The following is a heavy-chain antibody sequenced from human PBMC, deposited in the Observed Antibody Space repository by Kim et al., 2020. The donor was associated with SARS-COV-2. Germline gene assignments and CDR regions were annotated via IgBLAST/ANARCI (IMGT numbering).Heavy chain of an antibody. V-gene: IGHV4-34*01. CDR2: INHSGST. J-gene: IGHJ6*01. CDR1: GGSFSGYY. CDR3: ARARYSSSWYHRNAHYYY. Sequence: SETLSLTCAVYGGSFSGYYWSWIRQPPGKGLEWIGEINHSGSTNYNPSLKSRVTISVDTSKNQFSLKLSSVTAADTAVYYCARARYSSSWYHRNAHYYY. D-gene: IGHD6-13*01.